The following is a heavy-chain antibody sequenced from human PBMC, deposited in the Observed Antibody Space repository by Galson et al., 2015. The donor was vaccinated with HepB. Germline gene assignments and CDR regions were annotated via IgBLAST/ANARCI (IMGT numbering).Heavy chain of an antibody. CDR1: GFIFSSYG. CDR2: ISSSESTI. J-gene: IGHJ2*01. CDR3: AREAYFDL. Sequence: SLRLSCAASGFIFSSYGMNWVRQAPGKGLEWVSHISSSESTIYYADSVRGRFTISRDNAKKSLFLQMNSLRAEDTAVYYCAREAYFDLWGRGTLVTVSS. V-gene: IGHV3-48*03.